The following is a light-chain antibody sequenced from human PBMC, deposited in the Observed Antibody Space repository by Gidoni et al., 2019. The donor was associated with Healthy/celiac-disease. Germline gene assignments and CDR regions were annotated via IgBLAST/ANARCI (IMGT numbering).Light chain of an antibody. Sequence: EIVLTQSPATLSLSPGERATLSCRASQSVSSYLAWYQQKPGQAPRLLIYDASNRATGIPARFSVSGSGTDFTLTISSLEPEDFAVYYRQQRSNWPTFGGGTKVEIK. CDR1: QSVSSY. CDR2: DAS. V-gene: IGKV3-11*01. CDR3: QQRSNWPT. J-gene: IGKJ4*01.